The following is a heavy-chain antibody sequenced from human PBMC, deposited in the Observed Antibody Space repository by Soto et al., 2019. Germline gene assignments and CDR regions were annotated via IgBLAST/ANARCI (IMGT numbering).Heavy chain of an antibody. CDR2: IIPIFGTA. D-gene: IGHD3-22*01. V-gene: IGHV1-69*01. CDR3: ASVRLYYYDSSGLPSYYGMDV. Sequence: QVQLVQSGAEVKKPGSSVKVSCKASGGTFSSYAISWVRQAPGQGLEWMGGIIPIFGTANYAQEFQGIVTLTADESTSTAYMELSSLRSEDTAVYYCASVRLYYYDSSGLPSYYGMDVWGQGTTVTVSS. J-gene: IGHJ6*02. CDR1: GGTFSSYA.